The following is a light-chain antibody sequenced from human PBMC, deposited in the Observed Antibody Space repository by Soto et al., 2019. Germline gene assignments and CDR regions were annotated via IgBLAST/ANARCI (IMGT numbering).Light chain of an antibody. V-gene: IGKV3D-15*01. Sequence: EIVMTQSPATLSVSPGERATLSCRASQTISSRYLAWYQQKPGQAPRLLLYGMSRRATGIPDRFSGSGSGTDFTLTISSLQSEDFAVYYCQQYNNWPPITFGQGTRLEIK. CDR3: QQYNNWPPIT. CDR1: QTISSRY. J-gene: IGKJ5*01. CDR2: GMS.